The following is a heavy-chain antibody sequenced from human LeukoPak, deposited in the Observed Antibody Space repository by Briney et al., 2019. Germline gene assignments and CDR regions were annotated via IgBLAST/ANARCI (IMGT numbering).Heavy chain of an antibody. D-gene: IGHD4-17*01. V-gene: IGHV4-34*01. CDR2: IYYSGST. J-gene: IGHJ5*02. CDR1: GGSFSGYY. CDR3: AQPSHRTTSS. Sequence: SETLSLTCAVYGGSFSGYYWSWIRQPPGKGLEWIGSIYYSGSTYYNPSLKSRVTISVDTSKNQFSLKLSSVTAADTAVYYCAQPSHRTTSSWGQGTLVTVSS.